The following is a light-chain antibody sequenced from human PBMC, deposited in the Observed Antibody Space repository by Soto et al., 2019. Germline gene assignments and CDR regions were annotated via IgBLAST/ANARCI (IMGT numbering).Light chain of an antibody. CDR3: QQYNSWPLT. CDR2: GAS. Sequence: EIVLTQSAVTLSVSPGESATLSCRASQSVSSNLAWYLQKPGQPPRLLIYGASARATGVSARVTGSGSGTEFTLTISSLQSEDFAVYYCQQYNSWPLTFGGGTKVEIK. V-gene: IGKV3-15*01. CDR1: QSVSSN. J-gene: IGKJ4*01.